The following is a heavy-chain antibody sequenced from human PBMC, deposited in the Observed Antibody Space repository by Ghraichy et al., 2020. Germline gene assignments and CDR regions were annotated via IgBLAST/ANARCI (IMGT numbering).Heavy chain of an antibody. CDR3: ARDRQSVAFDY. CDR1: GFTFTSYS. J-gene: IGHJ4*02. Sequence: GGSLRLSCEASGFTFTSYSINWVRQAPGKGLEWVSYISGSTTLMSYADSVRGRFTISRDNAKNAVYLQMNSLRVEDTAVYYCARDRQSVAFDYWGQGTLATVSS. V-gene: IGHV3-48*01. D-gene: IGHD2-15*01. CDR2: ISGSTTLM.